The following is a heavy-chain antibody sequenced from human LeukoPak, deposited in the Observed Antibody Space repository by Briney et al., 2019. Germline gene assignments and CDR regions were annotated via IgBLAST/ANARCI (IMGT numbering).Heavy chain of an antibody. CDR1: GGSISRYY. CDR3: ARTEITVPRGPRGFDI. Sequence: SETLSLTCIVSGGSISRYYWNWIREPPGKGLEWIGYIYYSGSTNYNPSLKSRVTISIDTSKNQFSLTLNSVTAADTAVYYCARTEITVPRGPRGFDIWGQRKIVSVSS. CDR2: IYYSGST. V-gene: IGHV4-59*12. J-gene: IGHJ3*02. D-gene: IGHD3-10*01.